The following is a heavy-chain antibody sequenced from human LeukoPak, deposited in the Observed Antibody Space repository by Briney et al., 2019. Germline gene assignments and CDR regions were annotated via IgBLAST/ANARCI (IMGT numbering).Heavy chain of an antibody. CDR3: ARGVIQLSTDAFDI. CDR1: GGSISGYY. V-gene: IGHV4-59*01. Sequence: SETLSLTCTVSGGSISGYYWSWIRPPPGKGLEWIGYIYYSGSTNYNPSLKSRVTISVDTSKNQFSLKLSSVTAADTAVYYCARGVIQLSTDAFDIWGQGTMVTVSS. D-gene: IGHD5-18*01. CDR2: IYYSGST. J-gene: IGHJ3*02.